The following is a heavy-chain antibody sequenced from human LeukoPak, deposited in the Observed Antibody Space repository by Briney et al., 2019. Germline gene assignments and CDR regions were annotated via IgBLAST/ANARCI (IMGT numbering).Heavy chain of an antibody. CDR3: AKVVRVYGSPIDY. J-gene: IGHJ4*02. Sequence: GGSLRLSCAASGFTFSSYEMNWVRQAPGKGLEWVSYISSSGSTIYYADSVKGRFTISRDNSKNTLYLQMNSLRAEDTAVYYCAKVVRVYGSPIDYWGQGTLVTVSS. CDR2: ISSSGSTI. D-gene: IGHD3-10*01. V-gene: IGHV3-48*03. CDR1: GFTFSSYE.